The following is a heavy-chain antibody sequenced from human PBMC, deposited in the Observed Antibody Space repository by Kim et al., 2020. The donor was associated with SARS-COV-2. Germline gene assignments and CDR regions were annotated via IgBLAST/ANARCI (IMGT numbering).Heavy chain of an antibody. Sequence: GGSLRLSCAASGFTFSRYAMSWVRQAPGKGLEWVSVISGSGGSTYYADSVKGRFTISRDKSKNTLYVQMNSLRAEDTAIYYCAKVMEGYSSGWYRGDYGMDVWGQGPTVTVSS. D-gene: IGHD6-19*01. J-gene: IGHJ6*02. CDR1: GFTFSRYA. CDR2: ISGSGGST. V-gene: IGHV3-23*01. CDR3: AKVMEGYSSGWYRGDYGMDV.